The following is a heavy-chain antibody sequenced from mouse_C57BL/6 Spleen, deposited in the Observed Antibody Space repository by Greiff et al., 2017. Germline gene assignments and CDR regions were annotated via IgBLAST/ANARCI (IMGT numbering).Heavy chain of an antibody. CDR2: IDPSDSYT. V-gene: IGHV1-69*01. CDR3: ARSPIYYGNYWYFDV. D-gene: IGHD2-1*01. J-gene: IGHJ1*03. Sequence: QQSCKASGYTFTSYWMHWVKQRPGQGLEWIGEIDPSDSYTNYNQKFKGKSTLTVDKSSSTAYMQLSSLTSEDSAVYYCARSPIYYGNYWYFDVWGTGTTVTVSS. CDR1: GYTFTSYW.